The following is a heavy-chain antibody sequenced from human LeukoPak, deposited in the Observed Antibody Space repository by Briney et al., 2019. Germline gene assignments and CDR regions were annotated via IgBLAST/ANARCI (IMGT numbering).Heavy chain of an antibody. D-gene: IGHD1-26*01. J-gene: IGHJ4*02. CDR3: AKHCGSYYAPAYFDY. CDR2: IRYDGSNK. Sequence: GGSLRLSCAASGFTFSSYGMHWVRQAPGKGLEWVAFIRYDGSNKHYADSVKGRFTISRDNSKNTLYLQMNSLRAEDTAVYYCAKHCGSYYAPAYFDYWGQGTLVTVSS. V-gene: IGHV3-30*02. CDR1: GFTFSSYG.